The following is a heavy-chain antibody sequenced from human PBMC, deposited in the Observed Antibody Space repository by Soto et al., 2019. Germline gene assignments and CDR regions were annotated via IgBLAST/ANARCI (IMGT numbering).Heavy chain of an antibody. D-gene: IGHD3-9*01. CDR2: ISAYNGNT. V-gene: IGHV1-18*01. CDR1: GYTFTSYG. J-gene: IGHJ4*02. Sequence: ASVKVSCKASGYTFTSYGISWVRQAPGQGLEWMGWISAYNGNTNYAQKLQGRVTMTTDTSTSTAYMELRSLRSDDTAVYYCARRDYDILTGYYPYFDYWGQGTLVTVSS. CDR3: ARRDYDILTGYYPYFDY.